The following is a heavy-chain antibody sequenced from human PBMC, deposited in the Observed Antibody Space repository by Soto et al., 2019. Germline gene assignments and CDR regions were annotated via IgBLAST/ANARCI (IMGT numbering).Heavy chain of an antibody. CDR2: IIPNYEAA. CDR1: GGSFNNYV. Sequence: QVPLVQSGAEVRKPGSSVQVSCEASGGSFNNYVISWLRQAPGQGLEWMGGIIPNYEAANDAQKFRGRLTITADKATNTAYMELNSLRPEDTATYYCARYWNAGTLYGAFDIWGQGTTVIVS. V-gene: IGHV1-69*06. D-gene: IGHD4-17*01. CDR3: ARYWNAGTLYGAFDI. J-gene: IGHJ3*02.